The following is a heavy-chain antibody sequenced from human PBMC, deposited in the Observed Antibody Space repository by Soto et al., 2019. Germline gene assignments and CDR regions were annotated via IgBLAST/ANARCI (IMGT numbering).Heavy chain of an antibody. J-gene: IGHJ6*02. CDR1: GGSFSGYY. Sequence: PSETLSLTGDVCGGSFSGYYWRWIRQPPGKGLEWIGEINHGGGTNYNASLKSRVTISVDTSNQQLSLRLSSVTAADPAVYYCASAREYRYGTYHYYYGLDVWGPGTPVT. CDR2: INHGGGT. V-gene: IGHV4-34*01. CDR3: ASAREYRYGTYHYYYGLDV. D-gene: IGHD5-12*01.